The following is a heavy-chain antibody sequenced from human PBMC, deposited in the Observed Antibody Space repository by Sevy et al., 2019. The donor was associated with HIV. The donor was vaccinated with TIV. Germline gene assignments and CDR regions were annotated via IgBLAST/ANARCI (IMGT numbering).Heavy chain of an antibody. CDR2: IIPIFGTA. V-gene: IGHV1-69*13. CDR1: GGTFSSYA. CDR3: ASAYYYDSSGYYYYYYYMDV. J-gene: IGHJ6*03. D-gene: IGHD3-22*01. Sequence: ASVKVSCKASGGTFSSYAISWVRQAPGQGLEWMGGIIPIFGTANYAQKFQGRVTITADESTSTAYMVLSSLRSEDTAVYYCASAYYYDSSGYYYYYYYMDVWGKGTTVTVSS.